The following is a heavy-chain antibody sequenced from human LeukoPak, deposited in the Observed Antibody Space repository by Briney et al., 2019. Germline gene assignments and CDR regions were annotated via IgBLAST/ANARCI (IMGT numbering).Heavy chain of an antibody. CDR1: GFNFRDAA. D-gene: IGHD4-17*01. J-gene: IGHJ4*02. CDR2: SSYDGTNK. V-gene: IGHV3-30*04. Sequence: PGGSLRLSWAASGFNFRDAAMHWVRQPPGKGLEGVAVSSYDGTNKYYADSVNGRFTISRDNSKNTLFLQMNNLRLEDTAVYYCAADYGDYVSPSDWGQGSLVTVSS. CDR3: AADYGDYVSPSD.